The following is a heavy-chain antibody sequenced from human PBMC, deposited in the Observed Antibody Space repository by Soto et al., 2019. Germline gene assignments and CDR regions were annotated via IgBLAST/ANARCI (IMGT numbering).Heavy chain of an antibody. CDR1: GGSISSGDYY. J-gene: IGHJ4*02. CDR3: ARARGARYFDY. CDR2: IYYSGST. V-gene: IGHV4-30-4*01. Sequence: QVQLQESGPGLVKPSQTLSLTCTVSGGSISSGDYYWSWIRQPPGKGLEWIGYIYYSGSTYYNPALRSRVTITVDTSKNQFSLKLSSGTAADTAVYYCARARGARYFDYWGQGTLVTVSS. D-gene: IGHD2-15*01.